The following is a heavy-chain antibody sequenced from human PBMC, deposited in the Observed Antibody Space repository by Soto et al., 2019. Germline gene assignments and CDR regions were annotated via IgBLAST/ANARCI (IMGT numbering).Heavy chain of an antibody. D-gene: IGHD3-22*01. CDR3: ARIAGDDSSGYYHDAFDI. V-gene: IGHV3-48*02. J-gene: IGHJ3*02. Sequence: LRLSCAASGFTSSSYSMNWVRQAPGKGLEWVSYISSSSSTIYYADSVKGRFTISRDNAKNSLYLQMNSLRDEDTAVYYCARIAGDDSSGYYHDAFDIWGQGTMVTVSS. CDR2: ISSSSSTI. CDR1: GFTSSSYS.